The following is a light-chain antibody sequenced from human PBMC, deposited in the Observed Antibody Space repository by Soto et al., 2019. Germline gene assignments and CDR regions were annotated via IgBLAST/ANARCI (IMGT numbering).Light chain of an antibody. V-gene: IGLV2-14*01. J-gene: IGLJ1*01. CDR3: SSYTSSSLYV. Sequence: QSALTQPASVSGSPGQSITISCTGTSSDVGGYNYVSWYQQHPGKAPKLMIYDVSNRPSGVSNRCSGSKSGNTASLPISGLPYEDEADYYCSSYTSSSLYVFGTGTKLTVL. CDR1: SSDVGGYNY. CDR2: DVS.